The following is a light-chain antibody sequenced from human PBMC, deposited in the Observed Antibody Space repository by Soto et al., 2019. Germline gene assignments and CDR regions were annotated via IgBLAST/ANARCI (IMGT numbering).Light chain of an antibody. CDR2: DAS. CDR1: QSVSTY. J-gene: IGKJ1*01. CDR3: QQRSNWPPTWT. V-gene: IGKV3-11*01. Sequence: ETVLTQSPATLSLSPGERATLSCRASQSVSTYLAWYQQKPGQAPRLLIYDASNRATGIPARFSGSGSGTDFTLTISSLEPEDFAVYYCQQRSNWPPTWTFGQGTKVEI.